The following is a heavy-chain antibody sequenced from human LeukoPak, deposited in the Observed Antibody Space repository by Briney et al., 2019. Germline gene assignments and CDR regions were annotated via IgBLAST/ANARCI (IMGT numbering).Heavy chain of an antibody. D-gene: IGHD1-26*01. CDR2: ISYDGSNK. Sequence: GGSLRLSCAASGFTFSSYGMHWVRQAPGKGLEWVAVISYDGSNKYYADSVKGRFTISRDNSKNTLYLQMNSLRAEDTAVYYCAKDLVGANTGPYYYYYGMDVWGQGTTVTVS. CDR1: GFTFSSYG. V-gene: IGHV3-30*18. CDR3: AKDLVGANTGPYYYYYGMDV. J-gene: IGHJ6*02.